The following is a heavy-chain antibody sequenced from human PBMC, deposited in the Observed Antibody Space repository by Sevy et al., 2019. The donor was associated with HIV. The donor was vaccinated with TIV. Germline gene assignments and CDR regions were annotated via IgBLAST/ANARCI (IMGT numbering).Heavy chain of an antibody. V-gene: IGHV3-30*02. CDR2: IRYDGSNE. CDR3: AKPPKVLLVVYAIPFDVFDI. Sequence: GGCLRLSCAASGFTFSNHGMHWVRQAPGKGLEWLAFIRYDGSNEYYGDSVKGRFTISRDNSKNTLYLKMNSLRPEDTAVYYSAKPPKVLLVVYAIPFDVFDIWGQGTMVTVSS. J-gene: IGHJ3*02. D-gene: IGHD2-8*02. CDR1: GFTFSNHG.